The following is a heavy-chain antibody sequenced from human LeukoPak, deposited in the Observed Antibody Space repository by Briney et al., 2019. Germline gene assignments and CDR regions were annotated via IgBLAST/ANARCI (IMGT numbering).Heavy chain of an antibody. D-gene: IGHD3-22*01. V-gene: IGHV3-21*01. Sequence: GGSLRLSXAASGFTFSNYSMNWVRQAPGKGLEWVSSISSSSSYIDYADSVKGRFTISRDNAKNSLYLQMNSLRAEDTAVYYCARDTRYYYDSSGSDYWGQGTLVTVSS. J-gene: IGHJ4*02. CDR3: ARDTRYYYDSSGSDY. CDR2: ISSSSSYI. CDR1: GFTFSNYS.